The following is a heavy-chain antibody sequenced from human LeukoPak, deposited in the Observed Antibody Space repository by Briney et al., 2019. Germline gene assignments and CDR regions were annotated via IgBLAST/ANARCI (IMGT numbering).Heavy chain of an antibody. CDR2: ISYDGSNK. V-gene: IGHV3-30*03. Sequence: GRSLRLSCAASGFTFSSYGMHWVRQAPGKGLEWVAVISYDGSNKYYADSVKGRFTISRDNSKNTLYLQMNSLRAEDTAVYYYASGGIQLWFDYWGQGTLVTVSS. J-gene: IGHJ5*01. CDR3: ASGGIQLWFDY. D-gene: IGHD5-18*01. CDR1: GFTFSSYG.